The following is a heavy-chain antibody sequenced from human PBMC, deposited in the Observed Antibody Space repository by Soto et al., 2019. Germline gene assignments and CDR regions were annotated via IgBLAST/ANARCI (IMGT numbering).Heavy chain of an antibody. CDR2: INSGSTSV. D-gene: IGHD3-22*01. CDR3: GSSASPDAY. J-gene: IGHJ4*02. V-gene: IGHV3-48*01. Sequence: GGYLRLSCVVSGFIFNSSSMNWVRQAPGKGLEWISYINSGSTSVFYADSVKGRFTISRDNAKNSLYLQMNSLRAEDTAVYYCGSSASPDAYWGQGTLVTVSS. CDR1: GFIFNSSS.